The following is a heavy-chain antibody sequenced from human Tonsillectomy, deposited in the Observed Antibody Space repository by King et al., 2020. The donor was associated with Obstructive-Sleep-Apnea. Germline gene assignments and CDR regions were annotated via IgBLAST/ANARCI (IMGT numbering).Heavy chain of an antibody. CDR1: GVSVSSTRYH. J-gene: IGHJ4*02. V-gene: IGHV4-61*01. CDR3: ARDLGGNYYGGADY. Sequence: VQLQESGPRLVKPSETLSLTCTVSGVSVSSTRYHWSWIRQPPGKGLEWIGYIFYYTGNTNYNPSLRSRVTISLDTSNNQFSLQLTSVTAGDTAVYYCARDLGGNYYGGADYWGQGTLVTVSS. CDR2: IFYYTGNT. D-gene: IGHD1-26*01.